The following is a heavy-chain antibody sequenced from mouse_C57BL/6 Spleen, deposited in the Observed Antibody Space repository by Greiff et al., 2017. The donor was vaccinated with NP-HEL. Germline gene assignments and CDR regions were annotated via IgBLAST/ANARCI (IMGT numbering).Heavy chain of an antibody. J-gene: IGHJ1*03. Sequence: ESGPGLVKPSQSLSLTCSVTGYSITSGYYWNWIRQFPGNKLEWMGYLSYDGSNNYNPSLKNRISITRDTSKNQFFLKLNSVTTEDTATYYCAREGVHWYFDVWGTGTTVTVSS. CDR2: LSYDGSN. CDR1: GYSITSGYY. CDR3: AREGVHWYFDV. V-gene: IGHV3-6*01.